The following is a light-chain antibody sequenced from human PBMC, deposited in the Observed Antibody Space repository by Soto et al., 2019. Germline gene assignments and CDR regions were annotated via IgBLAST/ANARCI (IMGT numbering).Light chain of an antibody. CDR1: SSDVGDYNY. Sequence: QSVLTQPRSVSGSPGQSVTISCTGTSSDVGDYNYVSWYQQHPGKAPKLMIYDVTKRPSGVPDRFSGSKSGNTASLTISGLQAEDAADYYCCSYAGSYTYVFGTGTKVTVL. V-gene: IGLV2-11*01. J-gene: IGLJ1*01. CDR2: DVT. CDR3: CSYAGSYTYV.